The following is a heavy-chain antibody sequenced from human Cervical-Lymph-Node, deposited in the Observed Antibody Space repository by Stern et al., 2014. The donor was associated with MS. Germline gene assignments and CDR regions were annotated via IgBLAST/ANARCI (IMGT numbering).Heavy chain of an antibody. Sequence: QVPLQESVPGLVKPSETVSLTCTVSGGSMSSKYWNWIRQPPGKGLEWIGYIYSDGSTNYNPSLKSRVIISLDTSTNQFSLRLTSVTAADTAVYYCARVTGRGTRQNWFDSWGQGTLVTVSS. CDR1: GGSMSSKY. V-gene: IGHV4-59*01. CDR3: ARVTGRGTRQNWFDS. CDR2: IYSDGST. D-gene: IGHD1-26*01. J-gene: IGHJ5*01.